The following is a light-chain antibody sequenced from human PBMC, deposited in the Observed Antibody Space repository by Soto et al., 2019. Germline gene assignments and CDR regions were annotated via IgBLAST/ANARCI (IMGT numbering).Light chain of an antibody. V-gene: IGKV1-5*01. CDR2: DAS. CDR1: QSISSR. CDR3: LLYSSYSMYT. Sequence: DIQMTQSPSTLSASVGDRVTITCRASQSISSRLDWYEQKPGKDPKLLIYDASSLVSGLPSRFSGSGYGTEFTLTISSQQPDDFGTYYCLLYSSYSMYTFGQGTKLEIK. J-gene: IGKJ2*01.